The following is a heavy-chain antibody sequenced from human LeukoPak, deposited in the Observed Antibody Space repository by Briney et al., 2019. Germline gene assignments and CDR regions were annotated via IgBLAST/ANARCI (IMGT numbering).Heavy chain of an antibody. V-gene: IGHV3-48*03. CDR2: MSDSGSTI. CDR3: ARDRGGDRFDY. D-gene: IGHD3-10*01. CDR1: GFTFSNHG. Sequence: GECLRLSCAASGFTFSNHGMQWVRQAPGKGLEWVSFMSDSGSTISYTDSVKGRFTISRDNAKNSLYLQMNSLRGEDTGLYYCARDRGGDRFDYWGQGTLVTVSS. J-gene: IGHJ4*02.